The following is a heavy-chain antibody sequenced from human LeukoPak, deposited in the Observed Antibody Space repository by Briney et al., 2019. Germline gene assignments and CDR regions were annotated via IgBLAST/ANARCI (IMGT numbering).Heavy chain of an antibody. V-gene: IGHV4-34*01. CDR2: INHSGST. CDR1: GGSFSGYY. CDR3: ARGRQRYSSSWRQKLFDY. J-gene: IGHJ4*02. Sequence: SETLSLTCAVYGGSFSGYYWSWIRQPPGKGLEWIGEINHSGSTNYNPSLKSRVTISVDTSKNQFSLKLSSVTAADTAVYYCARGRQRYSSSWRQKLFDYWGQGTLVTVSS. D-gene: IGHD6-13*01.